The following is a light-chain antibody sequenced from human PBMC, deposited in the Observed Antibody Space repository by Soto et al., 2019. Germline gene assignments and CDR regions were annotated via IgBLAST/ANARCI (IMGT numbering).Light chain of an antibody. J-gene: IGKJ4*01. CDR1: LPIDST. V-gene: IGKV3-15*01. CDR3: QHYNNWLGT. CDR2: GTS. Sequence: VMTQSPATLPVSRGERVTLSCRANLPIDSTLAWYQQKPGQAPRLLIYGTSTRATGIPARFSGSGSGTEFTLTISSLQSEDFAVYYCQHYNNWLGTFGGGTKVEIK.